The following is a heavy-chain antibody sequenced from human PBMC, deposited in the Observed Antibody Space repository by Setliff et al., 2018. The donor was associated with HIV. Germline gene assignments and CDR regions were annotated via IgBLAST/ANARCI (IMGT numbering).Heavy chain of an antibody. D-gene: IGHD6-19*01. V-gene: IGHV1-8*01. Sequence: ASVKVSCKASGYTFTKFDINWVRQATGQGLEWMGWMNPNSGNTGFAQKFQGRVTMTTDTSTRTAYMELRSLRSDDTAVYYCARGRSSGWYAGRSYYYYMDVWGKGTTVTVSS. CDR2: MNPNSGNT. CDR1: GYTFTKFD. J-gene: IGHJ6*03. CDR3: ARGRSSGWYAGRSYYYYMDV.